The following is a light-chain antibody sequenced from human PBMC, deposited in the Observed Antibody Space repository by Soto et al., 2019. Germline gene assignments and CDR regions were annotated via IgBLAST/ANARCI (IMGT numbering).Light chain of an antibody. CDR1: SSDVGTYNS. V-gene: IGLV2-11*01. CDR2: DVN. Sequence: QSALTQPRSVSGSPGQSVTIPCTGTSSDVGTYNSVSWYQQHPGKAPKLMIYDVNKRPSGVPDRFSGSMSGNTASLTISGLQADDEGDYHCSSYAGNYTLDFGGGTKLTVL. J-gene: IGLJ2*01. CDR3: SSYAGNYTLD.